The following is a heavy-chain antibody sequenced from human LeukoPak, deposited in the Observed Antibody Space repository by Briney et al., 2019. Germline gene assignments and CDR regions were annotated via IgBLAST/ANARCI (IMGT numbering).Heavy chain of an antibody. Sequence: XCAAXGFTFSSYWMXWVRQAPGKGMEGVANIKQDGSEKYYVDSVKGRFTISRDNAKKSLYLQMNSLRAEDTAVYYCARDNAGLETYLFDYWGQGTLVTVSS. D-gene: IGHD2/OR15-2a*01. CDR3: ARDNAGLETYLFDY. V-gene: IGHV3-7*01. J-gene: IGHJ4*02. CDR2: IKQDGSEK. CDR1: GFTFSSYW.